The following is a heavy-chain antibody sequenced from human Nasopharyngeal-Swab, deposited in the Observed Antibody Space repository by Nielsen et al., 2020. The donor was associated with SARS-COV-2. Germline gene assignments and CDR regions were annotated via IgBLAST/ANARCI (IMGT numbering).Heavy chain of an antibody. CDR2: IYYSGST. CDR3: ARGWIQLWTSYFDY. Sequence: WIRQPPGKGLEWIGYIYYSGSTNYNPPLKSRVTISVDTSKNQFSLKLSSVTAADTAVYYCARGWIQLWTSYFDYWGQGTLVTVSS. V-gene: IGHV4-59*01. J-gene: IGHJ4*02. D-gene: IGHD5-18*01.